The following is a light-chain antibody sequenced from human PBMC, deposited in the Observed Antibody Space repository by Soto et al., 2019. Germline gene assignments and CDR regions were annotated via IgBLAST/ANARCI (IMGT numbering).Light chain of an antibody. CDR3: MQAQQSPCS. CDR2: LGT. CDR1: QSLLQTNGNNY. V-gene: IGKV2-28*01. Sequence: DIAMTPSPLSLPVTPVEPASISCRSSQSLLQTNGNNYLDWYLQKPGQSPQLLIYLGTNRASGVSDSFSGSGSVTDFRLKISRVEAEDVGVYYCMQAQQSPCSFGGRTKVEIK. J-gene: IGKJ4*01.